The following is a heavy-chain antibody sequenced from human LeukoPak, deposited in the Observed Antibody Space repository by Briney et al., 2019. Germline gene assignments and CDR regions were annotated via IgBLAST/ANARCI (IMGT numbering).Heavy chain of an antibody. Sequence: GGSLRLSCAASGFSFSNSGMSWVRQAAGKGLEWVSDISGSGTSTYYADSVKGRFTISRDNSNNTLHLHMTSLRVEDTALYYCAKGGWLQPNDSWGQGTLVTVSS. CDR1: GFSFSNSG. V-gene: IGHV3-23*01. D-gene: IGHD5-24*01. J-gene: IGHJ4*02. CDR3: AKGGWLQPNDS. CDR2: ISGSGTST.